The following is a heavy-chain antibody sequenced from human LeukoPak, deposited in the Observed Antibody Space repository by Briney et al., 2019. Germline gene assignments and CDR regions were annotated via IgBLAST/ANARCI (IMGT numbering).Heavy chain of an antibody. D-gene: IGHD3-22*01. Sequence: ASVKVSCKASGGTFSSYTISWVRQAPGQGLEWTGRIIPILGIANYAQKFQGRVTITADKSTSTAYMELSSLGSEDTAVYYCARVMAPYYYDSSGYWFDPWGQGTLVTVSS. CDR1: GGTFSSYT. CDR2: IIPILGIA. V-gene: IGHV1-69*02. J-gene: IGHJ5*02. CDR3: ARVMAPYYYDSSGYWFDP.